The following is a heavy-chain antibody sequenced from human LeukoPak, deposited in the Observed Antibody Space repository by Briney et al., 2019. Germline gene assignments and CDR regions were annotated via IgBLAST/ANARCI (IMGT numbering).Heavy chain of an antibody. V-gene: IGHV3-23*01. CDR3: ATDSTYYYDSSGYIDY. D-gene: IGHD3-22*01. Sequence: GGSLRLSCAASGFTFSSYAMSWVRQAPGKGLEWVSAISGSGGSTYYADCVKGRFTISRDNSKNTLYLQMNSLRAEDTDVYYCATDSTYYYDSSGYIDYWGQGTLVTVSS. CDR2: ISGSGGST. CDR1: GFTFSSYA. J-gene: IGHJ4*02.